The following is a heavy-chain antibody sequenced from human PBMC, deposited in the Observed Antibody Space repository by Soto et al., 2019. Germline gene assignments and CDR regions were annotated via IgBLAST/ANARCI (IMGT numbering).Heavy chain of an antibody. CDR2: FRTGGDGGTT. CDR3: AKKVNSGPGSQYFDY. D-gene: IGHD3-10*01. CDR1: GFTFSSYS. Sequence: PGGSLRLSCTASGFTFSSYSMSWVRQAPGKGLEWVSGFRTGGDGGTTYYADSVRGRFTISRDNSKNTPFLQMNSLRAEDTAIYYCAKKVNSGPGSQYFDYWGQGTLVTVSS. J-gene: IGHJ4*02. V-gene: IGHV3-23*01.